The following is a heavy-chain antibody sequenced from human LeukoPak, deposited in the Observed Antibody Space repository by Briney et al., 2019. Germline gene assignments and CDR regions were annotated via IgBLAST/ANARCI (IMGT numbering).Heavy chain of an antibody. CDR1: GYSISSGYY. D-gene: IGHD3-3*01. CDR3: ARGASYDFWSGPYYFDY. Sequence: SETLSLTCTVSGYSISSGYYWGWIRQPPGKGLEWIGSIYHSGSTYYNPSLKSRVTISVDTSKNQLSLKLSSVTAADTAVYYCARGASYDFWSGPYYFDYWGQGTLVTVSS. CDR2: IYHSGST. J-gene: IGHJ4*02. V-gene: IGHV4-38-2*02.